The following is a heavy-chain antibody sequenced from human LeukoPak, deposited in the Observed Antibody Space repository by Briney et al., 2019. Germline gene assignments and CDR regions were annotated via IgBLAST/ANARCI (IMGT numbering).Heavy chain of an antibody. D-gene: IGHD3-10*01. J-gene: IGHJ4*02. Sequence: PGGSLRLSCAASGFTFSDYYMSWIRQAPGKGLEWVSYISGRNYITYADSVKGRFTISRDNAKNLLYLQMNSLRAEDTAMYYCVRDGSGWDYWGQGILVTVSS. CDR1: GFTFSDYY. V-gene: IGHV3-11*05. CDR3: VRDGSGWDY. CDR2: ISGRNYI.